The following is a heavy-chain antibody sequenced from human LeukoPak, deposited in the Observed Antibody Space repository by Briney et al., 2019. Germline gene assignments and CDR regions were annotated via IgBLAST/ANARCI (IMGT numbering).Heavy chain of an antibody. Sequence: ASVKVSCKASGGTFSSYAISWVRQAPGQGLEWMGGIIPIFGTANYAQKFQGRVTITADESTSTAYMELSSLRSEDTAVYYCAREDIVVVVAANWFDPWGQGTLVTVSS. CDR1: GGTFSSYA. J-gene: IGHJ5*02. CDR2: IIPIFGTA. CDR3: AREDIVVVVAANWFDP. D-gene: IGHD2-15*01. V-gene: IGHV1-69*13.